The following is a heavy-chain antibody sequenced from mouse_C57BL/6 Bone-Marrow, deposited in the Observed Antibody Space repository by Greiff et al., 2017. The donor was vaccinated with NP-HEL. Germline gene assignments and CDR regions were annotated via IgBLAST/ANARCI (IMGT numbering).Heavy chain of an antibody. V-gene: IGHV1-50*01. CDR2: IDPSDSYT. CDR3: ARQLRLGFAY. Sequence: QVQLQQPGAELVKPGASVKLSCKASGYTFTSYWMQWVKQRPGQGLEWIGEIDPSDSYTNYNQKFKGKATLTVDTSSSTAYMQLSSLTSEDSAVYYCARQLRLGFAYWGQGTRVTVSA. CDR1: GYTFTSYW. D-gene: IGHD3-2*02. J-gene: IGHJ3*01.